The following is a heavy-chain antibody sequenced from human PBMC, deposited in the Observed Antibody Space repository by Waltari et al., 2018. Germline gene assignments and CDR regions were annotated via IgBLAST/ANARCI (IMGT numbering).Heavy chain of an antibody. Sequence: EVQLVESGGGLVQPGRSLRLSCTVSGFTFDAFAMSWVRQAPGKGLEWVGFIRSKAYGGTAEYAASVKGRFTISRDDSKNIAYLQMNSLKTEDTAVYYCGRDPDFWSGYYIDYWGQGTLVTVSS. CDR2: IRSKAYGGTA. V-gene: IGHV3-49*04. J-gene: IGHJ4*02. CDR3: GRDPDFWSGYYIDY. CDR1: GFTFDAFA. D-gene: IGHD3-3*01.